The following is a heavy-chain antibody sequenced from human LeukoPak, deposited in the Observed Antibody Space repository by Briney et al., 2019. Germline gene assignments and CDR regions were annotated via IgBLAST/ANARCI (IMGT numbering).Heavy chain of an antibody. CDR3: ARDKDDYVWGSYRYPDY. V-gene: IGHV1-2*02. CDR1: GYTFTGYY. J-gene: IGHJ4*02. CDR2: INPNSGGT. D-gene: IGHD3-16*02. Sequence: VASVKVSCKASGYTFTGYYMHWVRQAPGQGLEWMGWINPNSGGTNYAQKFQGRVTMTRDTSISTAYMELSRLRSDDTAVYYCARDKDDYVWGSYRYPDYWGQGTLVTVSS.